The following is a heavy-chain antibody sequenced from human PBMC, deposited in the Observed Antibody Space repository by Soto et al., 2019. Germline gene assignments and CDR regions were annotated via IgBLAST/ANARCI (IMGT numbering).Heavy chain of an antibody. CDR2: LYDLVGS. V-gene: IGHV3-53*01. D-gene: IGHD1-1*01. J-gene: IGHJ3*01. CDR3: ATWHEREHAYDV. CDR1: GSTIMGKKY. Sequence: DVQLVESGGGLIQPGGSLGRSGAAFGSTIMGKKYGAWVPQPPGKGLAWVSALYDLVGSFYAAAVKGRFTTSSDSSKTTVYLQMNDLRPDDTAVYYCATWHEREHAYDVWGQGTTVTVSS.